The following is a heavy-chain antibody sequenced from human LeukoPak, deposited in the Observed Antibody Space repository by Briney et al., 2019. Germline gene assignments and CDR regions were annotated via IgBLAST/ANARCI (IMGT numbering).Heavy chain of an antibody. Sequence: ASVKVSCKASGYTFTSYGISWVRQAPGQGLEWMGWISAYNGNTNYAQKLQGRVTMTTDTSTSTAYMELRSLRSDDTAVYYCARDTKLELRSSYNWFDPWGQGTLVTVSS. V-gene: IGHV1-18*01. CDR3: ARDTKLELRSSYNWFDP. D-gene: IGHD1-7*01. CDR2: ISAYNGNT. J-gene: IGHJ5*02. CDR1: GYTFTSYG.